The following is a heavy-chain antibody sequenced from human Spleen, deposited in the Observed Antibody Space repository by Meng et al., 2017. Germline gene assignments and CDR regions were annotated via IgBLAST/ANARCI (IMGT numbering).Heavy chain of an antibody. CDR2: IYHSGAY. J-gene: IGHJ4*02. CDR1: GGSISSGNW. Sequence: QVQLQESGPGLVKPSGTLSLTCAVSGGSISSGNWWNWVRQPPGKGLEWIGEIYHSGAYNYNPSLRSRVTISVDKSKNLISLKLDSLTAADTAVYYCARGAIGTRPFDYWGQGTLVTVSS. V-gene: IGHV4-4*02. D-gene: IGHD1-26*01. CDR3: ARGAIGTRPFDY.